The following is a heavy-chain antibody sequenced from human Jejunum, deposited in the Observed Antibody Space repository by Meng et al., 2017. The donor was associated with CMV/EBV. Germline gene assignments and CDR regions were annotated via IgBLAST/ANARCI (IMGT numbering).Heavy chain of an antibody. CDR2: ISRSSDNI. J-gene: IGHJ6*02. CDR3: ARDLLEWLFSAGGYQYYGMAV. V-gene: IGHV3-21*01. CDR1: ST. Sequence: STMNWVRQAPGKGLEWVSSISRSSDNIFYADSVKGRFTVSRDNAKNLLYLQMNSLRAEDTAVYYCARDLLEWLFSAGGYQYYGMAVWGQGTTVTVSS. D-gene: IGHD3-3*01.